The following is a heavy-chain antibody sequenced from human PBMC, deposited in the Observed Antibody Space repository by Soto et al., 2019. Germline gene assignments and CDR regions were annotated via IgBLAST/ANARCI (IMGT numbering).Heavy chain of an antibody. J-gene: IGHJ4*02. V-gene: IGHV3-30*18. D-gene: IGHD2-15*01. CDR2: ISYDRSHI. Sequence: QVKLVESGGGVVQPGRSLTLSCVGSGFTFGTYDLHWVRQAPGKGLDWVAGISYDRSHIYYADSVKGRFTISRDNSKNTLYLHMNSLRPEDTALYYCANGLGGSTGEFDFWGQGTLVTVSS. CDR1: GFTFGTYD. CDR3: ANGLGGSTGEFDF.